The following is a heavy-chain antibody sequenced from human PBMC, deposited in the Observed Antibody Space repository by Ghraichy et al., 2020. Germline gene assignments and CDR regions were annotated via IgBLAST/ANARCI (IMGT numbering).Heavy chain of an antibody. CDR3: AKDLSVPFPRITMVQGPHY. Sequence: GGSLRLSCAASGFTFSSYAMSWVRQAPGKGLEWVSAISGSGGSTYYADSVKGRFTISRDNSKNTLYLQMNSLRAEDTAVYYCAKDLSVPFPRITMVQGPHYWGQGTLVTVSS. V-gene: IGHV3-23*01. D-gene: IGHD3-10*01. CDR2: ISGSGGST. CDR1: GFTFSSYA. J-gene: IGHJ4*02.